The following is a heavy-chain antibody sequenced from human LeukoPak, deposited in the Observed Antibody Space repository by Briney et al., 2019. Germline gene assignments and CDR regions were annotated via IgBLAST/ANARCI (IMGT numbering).Heavy chain of an antibody. Sequence: GGSLRLSGAASGFTFSSYGMHWVRQAPGNGLEWVAFIRYDGSNKYYADSVKGRFTISRDNSKDTLYLQMNSPRTEDTAVYDCAKERRRGYSYGYRHDAFDIWGQGTMVTVSS. V-gene: IGHV3-30*02. D-gene: IGHD5-18*01. CDR1: GFTFSSYG. CDR2: IRYDGSNK. CDR3: AKERRRGYSYGYRHDAFDI. J-gene: IGHJ3*02.